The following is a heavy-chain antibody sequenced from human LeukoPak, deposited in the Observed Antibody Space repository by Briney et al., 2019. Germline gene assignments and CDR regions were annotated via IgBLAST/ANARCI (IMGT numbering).Heavy chain of an antibody. J-gene: IGHJ3*02. CDR2: IGTAGDT. CDR1: GFTFSSYD. D-gene: IGHD3-22*01. CDR3: ARGRTYYYDSSGYYPRDAFDI. Sequence: GGSLRLSCAASGFTFSSYDMHWVRQATGKGLEWVSAIGTAGDTYYPGSVKGRFTISRESAKNSLYLQMNSLRAGDTAVYYCARGRTYYYDSSGYYPRDAFDIWGQGTMVTVSS. V-gene: IGHV3-13*01.